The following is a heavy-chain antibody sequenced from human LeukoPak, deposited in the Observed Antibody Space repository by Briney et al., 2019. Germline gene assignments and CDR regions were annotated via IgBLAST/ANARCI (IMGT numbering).Heavy chain of an antibody. CDR3: AKRRTNYDILTGDFDY. D-gene: IGHD3-9*01. CDR2: ISDDGSNK. V-gene: IGHV3-30*18. CDR1: GFTFSSYG. J-gene: IGHJ4*02. Sequence: GGSLRLSCAASGFTFSSYGLHWVRQAPGKGLEWVAVISDDGSNKYYADSVKGRFTISRDNSKNTLYLQMNSLRAEDTAVYYCAKRRTNYDILTGDFDYWGQGTLVTVSS.